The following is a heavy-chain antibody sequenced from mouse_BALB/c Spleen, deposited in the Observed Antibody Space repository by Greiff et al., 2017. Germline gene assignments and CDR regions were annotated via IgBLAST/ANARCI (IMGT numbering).Heavy chain of an antibody. J-gene: IGHJ4*01. Sequence: QVQLQQSGAELVKPGASVKLSCKASGYTFTSYYMYWVKQRPGQGLEWIGGINPSNGGTNFNEKFKSKATLTVDKSSSTAYMQLSSLTSEDSAVYDCTRGYYGSSYDYAMDYWGQGTSVTVSS. CDR2: INPSNGGT. V-gene: IGHV1S81*02. CDR1: GYTFTSYY. CDR3: TRGYYGSSYDYAMDY. D-gene: IGHD1-1*01.